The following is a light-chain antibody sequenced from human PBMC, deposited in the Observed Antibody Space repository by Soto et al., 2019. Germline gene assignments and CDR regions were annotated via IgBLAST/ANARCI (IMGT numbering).Light chain of an antibody. CDR3: QQYAASPRR. V-gene: IGKV3-20*01. J-gene: IGKJ1*01. CDR1: QSVSNNY. Sequence: EVVLTQSPGTLSLSPRERATLSCRASQSVSNNYLAWYQHKPGQAPRLLIYGASNRAPGIPDRFSGSGSGTYFTFPIIRLAPEDFAVYYCQQYAASPRRFGQATLVEVK. CDR2: GAS.